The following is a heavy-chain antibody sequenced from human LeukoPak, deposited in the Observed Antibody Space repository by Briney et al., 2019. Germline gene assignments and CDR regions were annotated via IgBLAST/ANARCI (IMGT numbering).Heavy chain of an antibody. CDR2: IYYSGSAGST. D-gene: IGHD3-3*01. V-gene: IGHV4-39*01. CDR1: GDSINSGVSY. Sequence: SETLSLTCSVSGDSINSGVSYWAWIRQPPGKGLEWIGTIYYSGSAGSTYYNPSLKSRVTISVDTSKNQFSLNLSSVTAADTAVYYCASLYYDFWSGYPKADFDYWGQGTLVTVSS. J-gene: IGHJ4*02. CDR3: ASLYYDFWSGYPKADFDY.